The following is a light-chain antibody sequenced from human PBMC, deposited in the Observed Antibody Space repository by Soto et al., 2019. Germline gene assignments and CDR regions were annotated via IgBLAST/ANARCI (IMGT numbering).Light chain of an antibody. Sequence: DIQMTQSPFTLSASVGDRVTIICRASQSISSWLAWYQQKPGKAPKLLIYKASSLESGVPSRFSGSGSGTEFTLTISRLQPDDFATYYCLQYNTYWTFGQGTKVEIK. J-gene: IGKJ1*01. CDR1: QSISSW. CDR2: KAS. V-gene: IGKV1-5*03. CDR3: LQYNTYWT.